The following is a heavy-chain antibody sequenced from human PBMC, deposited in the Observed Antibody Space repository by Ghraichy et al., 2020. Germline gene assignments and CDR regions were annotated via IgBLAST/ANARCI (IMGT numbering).Heavy chain of an antibody. CDR1: GFTFTSSA. CDR2: IVVGSGNT. CDR3: AAGDPEDVNWFDP. V-gene: IGHV1-58*01. Sequence: SVKVSCKASGFTFTSSAVQWVRQARGQRLEWIGWIVVGSGNTNYAQKFQERVTITRDMSTSTAYMELSSLRSEDTAVYYCAAGDPEDVNWFDPWGQGTLVTVSS. J-gene: IGHJ5*02.